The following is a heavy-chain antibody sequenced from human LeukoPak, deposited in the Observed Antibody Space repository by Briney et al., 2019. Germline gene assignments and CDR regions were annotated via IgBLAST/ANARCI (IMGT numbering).Heavy chain of an antibody. Sequence: GRSLRLSCAASGFTFSRNAMHWVRQAPGKGLEWVAVISYDGSNKYYADPVKGRFTISRDNSKNTLYLQMNSLRAEDTAVYYCAREGHSSGYYWGAFDIWGQGTMVTVSS. V-gene: IGHV3-30-3*01. J-gene: IGHJ3*02. D-gene: IGHD3-22*01. CDR1: GFTFSRNA. CDR2: ISYDGSNK. CDR3: AREGHSSGYYWGAFDI.